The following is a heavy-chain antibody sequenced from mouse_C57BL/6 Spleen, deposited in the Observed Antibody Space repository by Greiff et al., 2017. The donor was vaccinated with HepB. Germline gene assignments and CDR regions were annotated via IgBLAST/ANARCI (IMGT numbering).Heavy chain of an antibody. CDR1: GYSFTSYY. J-gene: IGHJ4*01. CDR2: IYPGSGNT. Sequence: VKLQESGPELVKPGASVKISCKASGYSFTSYYIHWVKQRPGQGLEWIGWIYPGSGNTKYNEKFKGKATLTADTSSSTAYMQLSSLTSEDSAVYYCARQGYAMDYWGQGTSVTVSS. V-gene: IGHV1-66*01. CDR3: ARQGYAMDY.